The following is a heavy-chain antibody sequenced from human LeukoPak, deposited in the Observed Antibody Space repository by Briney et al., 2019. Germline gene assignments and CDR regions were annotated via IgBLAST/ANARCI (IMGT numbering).Heavy chain of an antibody. V-gene: IGHV4-31*03. CDR2: ISYSGST. D-gene: IGHD2-2*01. CDR3: ARDLGYCTSTSCRYFDF. CDR1: GGSISSGGYY. J-gene: IGHJ4*02. Sequence: PSQTLSLTCTVSGGSISSGGYYWSWIRQHPGRGLEWIGYISYSGSTYYNPSLKSRVTISVDTSRNQFSLKLSSVTAADTAVYYCARDLGYCTSTSCRYFDFWGQETLVTVSS.